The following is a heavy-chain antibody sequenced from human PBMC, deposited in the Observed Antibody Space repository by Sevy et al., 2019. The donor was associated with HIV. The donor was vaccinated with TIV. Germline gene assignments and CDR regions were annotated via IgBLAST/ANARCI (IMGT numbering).Heavy chain of an antibody. J-gene: IGHJ4*02. Sequence: GGSLRLSCTTSGFTFGDYALSWFRQAPGKGLQWVTFIRGKTYGGTAEYAASVKGRFTNSRDDSKSIAYLQMNSLKTEDTAVYYCTRGPGGNYLVSFDYWGQGTLVTVSS. CDR3: TRGPGGNYLVSFDY. CDR1: GFTFGDYA. CDR2: IRGKTYGGTA. D-gene: IGHD1-26*01. V-gene: IGHV3-49*03.